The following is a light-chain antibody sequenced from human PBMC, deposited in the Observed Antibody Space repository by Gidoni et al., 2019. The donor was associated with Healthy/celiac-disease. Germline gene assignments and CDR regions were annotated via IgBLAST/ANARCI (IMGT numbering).Light chain of an antibody. CDR2: AAS. V-gene: IGKV1-39*01. CDR1: QSISSY. CDR3: QQSYSTPPIT. J-gene: IGKJ5*01. Sequence: DIQMTQSPSSLSASVGDRVTITCRASQSISSYVNWYQQKPGKAPKLLIYAASSLQSGVPSRFSGSVSGTDFTLTISSLQPEDFATYYCQQSYSTPPITFGQGTRLEIK.